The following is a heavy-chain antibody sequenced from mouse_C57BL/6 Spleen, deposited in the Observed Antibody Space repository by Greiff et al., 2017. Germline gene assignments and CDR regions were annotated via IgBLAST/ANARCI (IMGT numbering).Heavy chain of an antibody. CDR2: IWGDGST. CDR3: SKPHYYRSRSCDY. Sequence: QVQLQQSGPGLVAPSQSLSITCTVSGFSLTSYGVSWVRQPPGKGLEWMGVIWGDGSTNSHSALISRLGISTDNSTSRVFFKLNSQQTDDTATYYCSKPHYYRSRSCDYWGPGTTLTVSS. V-gene: IGHV2-3*01. J-gene: IGHJ2*01. CDR1: GFSLTSYG. D-gene: IGHD1-1*01.